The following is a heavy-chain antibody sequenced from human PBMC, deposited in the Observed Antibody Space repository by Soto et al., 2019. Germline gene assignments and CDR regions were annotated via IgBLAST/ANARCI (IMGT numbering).Heavy chain of an antibody. Sequence: EVQLVESGGNLVQPGGSLRLSCAASGFSFSSHEMNWVRQAPGKGLEWVSYISSSGGTIYYAGSVKGRFTISRDNAKNSLYLQMNSLRAEDMAIYYCVSADCTGDCYRSGQWGQGTLVTVSS. J-gene: IGHJ4*02. CDR1: GFSFSSHE. D-gene: IGHD2-21*02. V-gene: IGHV3-48*03. CDR2: ISSSGGTI. CDR3: VSADCTGDCYRSGQ.